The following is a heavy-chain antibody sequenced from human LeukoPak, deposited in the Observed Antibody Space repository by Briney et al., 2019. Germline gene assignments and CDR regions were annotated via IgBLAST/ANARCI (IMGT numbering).Heavy chain of an antibody. D-gene: IGHD5-24*01. CDR2: INPNSGGT. J-gene: IGHJ4*02. Sequence: ASVKVSCKASGYTFTGCYMHWVRQAPGQGLEWMGWINPNSGGTNYAQKFQGWVTMTRDTSISTAYMELSRLRSDDTAVYYCATSRGGGYNFLNDYFDYWGQGTLVTVSS. CDR3: ATSRGGGYNFLNDYFDY. CDR1: GYTFTGCY. V-gene: IGHV1-2*04.